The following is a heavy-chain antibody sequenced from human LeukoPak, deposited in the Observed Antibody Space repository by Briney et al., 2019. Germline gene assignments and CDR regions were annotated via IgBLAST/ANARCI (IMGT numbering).Heavy chain of an antibody. Sequence: GGSLRLSCAASGFTFSSYWMSWVRQAPGKGLEWVANIKQDGSEKYYVDSVKGRFTISRDNAKNSLYLQVNSLRAEDTAVYYCAGSMVRGVTSDYWGQGTLVTVSS. J-gene: IGHJ4*02. CDR3: AGSMVRGVTSDY. CDR1: GFTFSSYW. V-gene: IGHV3-7*01. D-gene: IGHD3-10*01. CDR2: IKQDGSEK.